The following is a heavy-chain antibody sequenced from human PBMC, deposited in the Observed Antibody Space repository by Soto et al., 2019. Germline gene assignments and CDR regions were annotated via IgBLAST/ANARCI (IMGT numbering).Heavy chain of an antibody. J-gene: IGHJ4*02. CDR2: IKSKTDGGTT. D-gene: IGHD3-16*01. V-gene: IGHV3-15*01. CDR1: GFTFSNAW. Sequence: EVQLVESGGGLVKPGGSLRLSCAASGFTFSNAWMSWVRQAPGKGLEWVGRIKSKTDGGTTDYAAPVKGRFTISRDDSKNTLYLQMNSLKTEDTAVYYCTTDWGRATQADYWGQGTLVTVSS. CDR3: TTDWGRATQADY.